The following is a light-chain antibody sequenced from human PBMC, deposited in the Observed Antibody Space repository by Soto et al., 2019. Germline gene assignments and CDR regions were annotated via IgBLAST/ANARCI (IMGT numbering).Light chain of an antibody. CDR3: QSYDSSLSGGV. J-gene: IGLJ1*01. Sequence: QCGFAQPPSGSGAPGQRVTISCTWSSSNIGAGYDVHWYQQLPGTAPKLLIYGNSNRPSGVPDRFSGSKSGTSASLAITGLQAEDEADYYCQSYDSSLSGGVFGTGTKVTVL. CDR2: GNS. V-gene: IGLV1-40*01. CDR1: SSNIGAGYD.